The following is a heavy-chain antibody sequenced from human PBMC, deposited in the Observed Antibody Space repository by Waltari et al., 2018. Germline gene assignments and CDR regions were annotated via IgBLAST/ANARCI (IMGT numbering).Heavy chain of an antibody. J-gene: IGHJ5*02. V-gene: IGHV3-53*04. CDR2: INPDGST. Sequence: EMQLVQSGGGLVQPGGSLRLPCKVSEFSVTANYLTWVRQAPGKVLGWVSVINPDGSTDYADSVKGRFSISRHQSENTVYLEMNSVRPEDTGVYFCARELGLFVDPWGQGSQVIVSS. D-gene: IGHD3-16*01. CDR1: EFSVTANY. CDR3: ARELGLFVDP.